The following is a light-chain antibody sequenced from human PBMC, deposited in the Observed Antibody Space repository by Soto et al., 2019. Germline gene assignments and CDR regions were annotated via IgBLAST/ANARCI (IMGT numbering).Light chain of an antibody. Sequence: QLVLTQSPSASASLGASVKLTCTLSSGHTNYAIAWHQLQPEKGPRYLMKLNSDGRHSKGDGIPDRFSGSSSGAERYLTIASLRSEEEADYYCLTGGAGIWVFGGGTKLTVL. V-gene: IGLV4-69*01. CDR2: LNSDGRH. CDR3: LTGGAGIWV. CDR1: SGHTNYA. J-gene: IGLJ3*02.